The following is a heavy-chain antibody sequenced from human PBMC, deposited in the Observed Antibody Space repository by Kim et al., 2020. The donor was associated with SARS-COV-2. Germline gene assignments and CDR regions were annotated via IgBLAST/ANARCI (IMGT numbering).Heavy chain of an antibody. CDR3: ARELLYDYGSGSHDAFDI. D-gene: IGHD3-10*01. V-gene: IGHV3-11*06. Sequence: KGRCTNSRDNAKNSLYLQMNSLRAEDTAVYYCARELLYDYGSGSHDAFDIWGQGTMVTVSS. J-gene: IGHJ3*02.